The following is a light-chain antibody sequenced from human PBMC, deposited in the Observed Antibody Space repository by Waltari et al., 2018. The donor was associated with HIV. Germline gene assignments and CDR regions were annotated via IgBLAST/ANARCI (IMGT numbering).Light chain of an antibody. J-gene: IGLJ1*01. CDR2: SNN. Sequence: QSVLTQPPSASGTPGQRVTIPCSGSSSNTVRNNVNWYQQLPGAAPKLLIYSNNQRPSGVPDRFSGSKSGTSASLAISGLLSEDEADYSCATWDDSLNGYVFGTGTKVTVL. CDR3: ATWDDSLNGYV. CDR1: SSNTVRNN. V-gene: IGLV1-44*01.